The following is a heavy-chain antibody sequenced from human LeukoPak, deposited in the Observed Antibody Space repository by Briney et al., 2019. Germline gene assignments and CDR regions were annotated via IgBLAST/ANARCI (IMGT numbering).Heavy chain of an antibody. CDR2: VSYDGTDK. V-gene: IGHV3-30*04. CDR1: GFTFSSYA. Sequence: TGGSLRLSCAASGFTFSSYAIHWVRQAPGKGLEWVAGVSYDGTDKYYADSVKGRFSISRDNSKNTLFLQMNSLKPEDTAVFCCVRVGHILGAKLDYWGQGTLATVSS. D-gene: IGHD1-26*01. CDR3: VRVGHILGAKLDY. J-gene: IGHJ4*02.